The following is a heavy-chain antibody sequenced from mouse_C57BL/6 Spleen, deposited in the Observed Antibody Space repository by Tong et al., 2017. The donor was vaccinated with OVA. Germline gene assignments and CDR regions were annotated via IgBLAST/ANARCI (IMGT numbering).Heavy chain of an antibody. V-gene: IGHV1-15*01. Sequence: VQLQESGAELVRPGASVTLSCKASGYTFTDYEMHWVKQTPVHGLEWIGAIDPETGGTAYNQKFKGKAILTADKSSSTAYMELRSLTSEDSAVYYCTRRKNWDWYFDVWGTGTTVTVSS. J-gene: IGHJ1*03. D-gene: IGHD4-1*01. CDR2: IDPETGGT. CDR1: GYTFTDYE. CDR3: TRRKNWDWYFDV.